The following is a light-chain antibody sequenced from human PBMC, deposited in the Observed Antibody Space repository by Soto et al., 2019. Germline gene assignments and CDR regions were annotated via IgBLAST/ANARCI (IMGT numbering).Light chain of an antibody. CDR2: GAS. J-gene: IGKJ2*01. CDR1: QSVSSSY. V-gene: IGKV3-20*01. CDR3: QQYGTLTGT. Sequence: EIVLTQSPGTLSLSPGERATLSCRASQSVSSSYLAWYQQKPGQAPRLLIYGASSRATGIPDRFSGSGSGTDFTLTISRLEPDDFAVYYCQQYGTLTGTFGQGTKLEIK.